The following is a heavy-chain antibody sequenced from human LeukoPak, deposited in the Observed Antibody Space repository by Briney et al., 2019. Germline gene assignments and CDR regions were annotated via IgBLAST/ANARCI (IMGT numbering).Heavy chain of an antibody. CDR1: GFTFSSYG. Sequence: PGGSLRLSCAASGFTFSSYGMHWVRQAPGKGLEWVAFIRYDGSNKYYADSVKGRFTISRDNSKNTLYLQMNSLRAEDTAVYYCAKDSPGNLSRVDIVATIRSVVGRRPYNWFDPWGQGTLVTVSS. CDR3: AKDSPGNLSRVDIVATIRSVVGRRPYNWFDP. D-gene: IGHD5-12*01. V-gene: IGHV3-30*02. J-gene: IGHJ5*02. CDR2: IRYDGSNK.